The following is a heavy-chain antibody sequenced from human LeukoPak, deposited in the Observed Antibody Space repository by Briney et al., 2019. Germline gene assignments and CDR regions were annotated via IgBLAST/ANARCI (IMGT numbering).Heavy chain of an antibody. Sequence: GGSLRLSCAASGFTFSSYSMNWVRQAPGKGLEWVSSISSSSSYIYYADSVKGRFTISRDNAKNSLYLQMNSLGADDTAVCYCARLSSSWYPLDYWGQGTLVTVS. CDR3: ARLSSSWYPLDY. V-gene: IGHV3-21*01. CDR2: ISSSSSYI. J-gene: IGHJ4*02. CDR1: GFTFSSYS. D-gene: IGHD6-13*01.